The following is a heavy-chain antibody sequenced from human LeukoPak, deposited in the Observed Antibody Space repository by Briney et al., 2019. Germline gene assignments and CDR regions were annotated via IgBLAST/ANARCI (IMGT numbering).Heavy chain of an antibody. J-gene: IGHJ4*02. CDR3: ASSRRITMVRGVTVIDY. Sequence: GESLKISCKGSGYSFTSYWIGWVRQMPGKGLEWMGIIYPGDSDTRYSPSFQGQVTISADKSISTAYLQWSSLKASDTAMYYCASSRRITMVRGVTVIDYWGQGTLVTVPS. D-gene: IGHD3-10*01. CDR1: GYSFTSYW. V-gene: IGHV5-51*01. CDR2: IYPGDSDT.